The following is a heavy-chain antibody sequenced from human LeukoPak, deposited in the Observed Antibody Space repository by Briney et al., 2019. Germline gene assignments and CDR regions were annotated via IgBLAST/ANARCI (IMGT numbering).Heavy chain of an antibody. CDR2: ISTDGSST. J-gene: IGHJ4*02. CDR1: GFTFSSYW. CDR3: AGPLAARGSDY. D-gene: IGHD6-6*01. Sequence: GGSLRLSCAASGFTFSSYWMHWVRQTPGRGLVWVSRISTDGSSTSYADSVKGRFTISRDNAKNTLYLQMNSLRAEDTAMYYCAGPLAARGSDYWGQGTLVTVSS. V-gene: IGHV3-74*01.